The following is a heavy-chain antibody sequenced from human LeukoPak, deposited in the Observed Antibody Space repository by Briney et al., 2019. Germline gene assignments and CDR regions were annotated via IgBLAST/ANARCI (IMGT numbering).Heavy chain of an antibody. Sequence: SETLSPTCTVSGGSISSYYWSWIRQPPGKGLEWIGHIYYSGSTNYNPSLKSRVTISVDTSKNQFSLKLSSVTAADTAVYYCAGHSGSTRYFDYWGRGTLVTVSS. CDR1: GGSISSYY. J-gene: IGHJ4*02. V-gene: IGHV4-59*01. CDR3: AGHSGSTRYFDY. CDR2: IYYSGST. D-gene: IGHD1-26*01.